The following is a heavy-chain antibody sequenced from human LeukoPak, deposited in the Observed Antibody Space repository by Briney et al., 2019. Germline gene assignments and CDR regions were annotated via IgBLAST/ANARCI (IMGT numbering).Heavy chain of an antibody. CDR3: AKDFRVVRTVIVLENWFDH. CDR1: GFTFASHT. Sequence: PGGSLRLSCEVSGFTFASHTMSWVRLAPGRGLEWVAGVSGDGSQTHYADSVKGRFTISRDNSNNVFHLQMESVRVEDIATYYCAKDFRVVRTVIVLENWFDHWGPGILVTVSS. CDR2: VSGDGSQT. D-gene: IGHD3-3*01. J-gene: IGHJ5*02. V-gene: IGHV3-23*01.